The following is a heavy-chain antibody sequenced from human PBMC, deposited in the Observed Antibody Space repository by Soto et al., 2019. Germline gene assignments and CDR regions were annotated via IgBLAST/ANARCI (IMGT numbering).Heavy chain of an antibody. CDR3: ARALGYAFDI. CDR1: GFTFSSYA. V-gene: IGHV3-64*01. J-gene: IGHJ3*02. Sequence: EVQLVESGGGLVQPGGSLRLSCAASGFTFSSYAMHWVRQAPGEGLEYVSAISSNGGSTYYANSVKGRFTISRDNSKNTLYLQMGSLRAEDMAVYYCARALGYAFDIWGQGTMVTVSS. CDR2: ISSNGGST. D-gene: IGHD7-27*01.